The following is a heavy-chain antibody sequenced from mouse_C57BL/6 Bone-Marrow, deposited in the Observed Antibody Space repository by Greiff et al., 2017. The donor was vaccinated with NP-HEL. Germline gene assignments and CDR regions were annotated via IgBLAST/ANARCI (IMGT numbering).Heavy chain of an antibody. J-gene: IGHJ2*01. Sequence: QVHVKQPGTELVKPGASVKLSCKASGYTFTSYWMHWVKQRPGQGLEWIGNINPSNGGTNYNEKFKSKATLTVDKSSSTAYMQLSSLTSEDSAVYNCARYGVYDYPFDYWGKGTTLTVSS. V-gene: IGHV1-53*01. CDR2: INPSNGGT. CDR1: GYTFTSYW. D-gene: IGHD2-4*01. CDR3: ARYGVYDYPFDY.